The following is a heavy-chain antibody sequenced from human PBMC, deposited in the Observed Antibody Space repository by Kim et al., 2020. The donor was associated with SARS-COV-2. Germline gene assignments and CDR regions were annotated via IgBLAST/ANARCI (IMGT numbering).Heavy chain of an antibody. CDR1: GFTFSSYA. Sequence: GGSLRLSCAASGFTFSSYAMHWVRQAPGKGLEWVAVISYDGSNKYYADSVKGRFTISRDNSKNTLYLQMNSLRAEDTAVYYCARDSGYSSSWYQWFDPWG. CDR3: ARDSGYSSSWYQWFDP. V-gene: IGHV3-30*04. D-gene: IGHD6-13*01. J-gene: IGHJ5*02. CDR2: ISYDGSNK.